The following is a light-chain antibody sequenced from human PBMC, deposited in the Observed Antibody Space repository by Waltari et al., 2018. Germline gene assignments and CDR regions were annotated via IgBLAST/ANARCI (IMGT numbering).Light chain of an antibody. Sequence: EIVITHSPATLSVSPGERATLSCRASQSVCSTLAWYQQKPGQAPRLLIYGASTRATGIPARFSGSGSGTEFTLTISSMQSEDFGVYYCQQYNNWPPWTFGQGTKVEI. V-gene: IGKV3-15*01. CDR1: QSVCST. CDR3: QQYNNWPPWT. J-gene: IGKJ1*01. CDR2: GAS.